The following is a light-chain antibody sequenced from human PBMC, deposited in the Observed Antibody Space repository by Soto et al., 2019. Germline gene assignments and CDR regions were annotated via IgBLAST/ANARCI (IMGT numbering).Light chain of an antibody. J-gene: IGKJ4*01. Sequence: EIVLTQSPATLSLFPGERATLSCRASQSVSSYLAWYQQKPGQAPRLLIYDASNRATGIPARFSGSGSGTDFTLTISSLEPEDFAVYYCQQRSNWSLTFGGGTKVEIK. CDR1: QSVSSY. CDR2: DAS. V-gene: IGKV3-11*01. CDR3: QQRSNWSLT.